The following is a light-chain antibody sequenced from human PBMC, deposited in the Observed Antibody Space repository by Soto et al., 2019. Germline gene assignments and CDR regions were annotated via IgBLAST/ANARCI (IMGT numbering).Light chain of an antibody. V-gene: IGKV1-5*01. Sequence: DIQMTQSPSTLSASVGDRVTITCRASQSISSWLAWYQQKPGKAPKLLIYDASSLESGVPSRLSGSGSGTEFTLTISRLQPDDFATYYCQQYNRPPWTFGQGTKVEIK. J-gene: IGKJ1*01. CDR3: QQYNRPPWT. CDR2: DAS. CDR1: QSISSW.